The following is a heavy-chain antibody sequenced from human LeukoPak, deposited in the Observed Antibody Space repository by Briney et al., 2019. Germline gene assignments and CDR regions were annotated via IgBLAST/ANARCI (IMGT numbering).Heavy chain of an antibody. Sequence: PGGSLRLSCAASGFTFDNYAMSWVRQAPGKGLEWVSVISHRGGSTYYADSVKGRFTISRDNSRNTLYLQMNSLRAEDTAVYYCARDSGTYAKYFDYWGQGTLVTVSS. D-gene: IGHD1-26*01. CDR1: GFTFDNYA. V-gene: IGHV3-23*01. CDR2: ISHRGGST. J-gene: IGHJ4*02. CDR3: ARDSGTYAKYFDY.